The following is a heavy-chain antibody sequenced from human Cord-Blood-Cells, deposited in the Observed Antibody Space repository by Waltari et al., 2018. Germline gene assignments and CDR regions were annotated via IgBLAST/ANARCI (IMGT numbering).Heavy chain of an antibody. CDR1: GYSISSGYY. D-gene: IGHD6-6*01. V-gene: IGHV4-38-2*02. Sequence: QVQLQESGPGLVKPSETLSLTCTVSGYSISSGYYLGWIRQPPGKGLEWIGSIYHSGSTYSNPTLKSRVTISVDTSKNQFSLKLSSVTAADTAVYYCARGGPYSSSSFDYWGQGTLVTVSS. J-gene: IGHJ4*02. CDR3: ARGGPYSSSSFDY. CDR2: IYHSGST.